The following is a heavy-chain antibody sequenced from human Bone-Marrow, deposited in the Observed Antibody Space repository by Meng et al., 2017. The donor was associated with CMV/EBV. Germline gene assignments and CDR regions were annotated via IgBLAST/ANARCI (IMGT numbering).Heavy chain of an antibody. CDR1: GGTLSSYP. D-gene: IGHD3-16*01. J-gene: IGHJ6*02. CDR3: ARDGRGGYYYGMDV. V-gene: IGHV1-69*05. CDR2: IIPIFGTT. Sequence: SVKVSCKASGGTLSSYPISWVRQAPGQGLEWMGGIIPIFGTTNSAQKFQGRVTITTDESTSTAYMELSSLRSEDTAVYYCARDGRGGYYYGMDVWGQGTTVTVSS.